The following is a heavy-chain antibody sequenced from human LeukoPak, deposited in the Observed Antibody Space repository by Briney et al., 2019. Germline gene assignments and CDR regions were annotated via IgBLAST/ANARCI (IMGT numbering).Heavy chain of an antibody. CDR3: ATPRGAIGYFDY. CDR1: GYTLTELS. V-gene: IGHV1-24*01. Sequence: GASVKVSCKVSGYTLTELSMHWVRQAPGKRLEWMGGSDPEDGETIYAQKFQGRVTMTEDTSTDTAYMELSSLRSEDTAVYYCATPRGAIGYFDYWGQGTLVTVSS. J-gene: IGHJ4*02. D-gene: IGHD3-10*01. CDR2: SDPEDGET.